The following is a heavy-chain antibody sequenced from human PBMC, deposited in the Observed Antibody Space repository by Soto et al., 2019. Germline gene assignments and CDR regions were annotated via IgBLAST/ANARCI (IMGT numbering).Heavy chain of an antibody. Sequence: EVQLVESGGGLVQPGESLRLSCAASGFTFSYYWMHWVRQAPGKGLVWVSRIHSDGSDTTYADSVKGRFTISRDNARNTLDLQMNSLRAEDTALYYCARGDRGAFDLWGQGTVVTVSS. CDR1: GFTFSYYW. J-gene: IGHJ3*01. CDR3: ARGDRGAFDL. D-gene: IGHD1-26*01. CDR2: IHSDGSDT. V-gene: IGHV3-74*01.